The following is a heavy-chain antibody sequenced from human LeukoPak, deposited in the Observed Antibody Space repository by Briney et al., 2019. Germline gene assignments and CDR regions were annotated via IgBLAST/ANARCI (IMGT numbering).Heavy chain of an antibody. CDR2: IYYSGST. Sequence: SETLSLTCTVSGGSISSGGYYWSWIRQHPGKGLEWIGYIYYSGSTYYNPSLKSRVTISVDTSKNQFSLKLSSVTAADTAVYYCARDRGDKGAFDYWGQGTLVTVSS. J-gene: IGHJ4*02. V-gene: IGHV4-31*03. CDR3: ARDRGDKGAFDY. CDR1: GGSISSGGYY. D-gene: IGHD7-27*01.